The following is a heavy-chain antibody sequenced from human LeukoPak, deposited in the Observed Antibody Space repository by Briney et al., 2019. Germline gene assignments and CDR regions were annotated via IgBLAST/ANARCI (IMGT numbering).Heavy chain of an antibody. CDR2: IYYSGST. CDR1: GGSIGSGGYY. Sequence: SQTLSLTCTVSGGSIGSGGYYWSWIRQFPGKGLEWIGYIYYSGSTYYNPSLKSRMTISVDTSKNQFSLKLNSVTAADTAVYYCARDRDYYDFRGAFDIWGQGKMVTVSS. D-gene: IGHD3-3*01. V-gene: IGHV4-31*03. CDR3: ARDRDYYDFRGAFDI. J-gene: IGHJ3*02.